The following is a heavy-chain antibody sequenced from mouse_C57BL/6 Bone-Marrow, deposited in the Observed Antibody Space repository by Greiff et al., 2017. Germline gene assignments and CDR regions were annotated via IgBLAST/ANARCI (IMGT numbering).Heavy chain of an antibody. D-gene: IGHD3-2*02. V-gene: IGHV5-4*01. CDR1: GFTFSSYA. Sequence: EVQVVESGGGLVKPGGSLKLSCAASGFTFSSYAMSWVRQTPEKRLEWVATISDGGSYTYYPDNVKGRFTISRDNAKNNLYLQMSHLKSEDTAMYYCAREETAQAFTRAYWGQGTLVTVSA. CDR3: AREETAQAFTRAY. J-gene: IGHJ3*01. CDR2: ISDGGSYT.